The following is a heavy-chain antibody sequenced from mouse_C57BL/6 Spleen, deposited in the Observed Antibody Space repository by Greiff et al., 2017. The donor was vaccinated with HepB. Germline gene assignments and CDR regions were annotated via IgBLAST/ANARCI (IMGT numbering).Heavy chain of an antibody. D-gene: IGHD1-1*01. J-gene: IGHJ1*03. CDR1: GYSITSGYY. CDR3: AREATVVATGYFDV. Sequence: VQLKESGPGLVKPSQSLSLTCSVPGYSITSGYYWNWIRQFPGNKLEWMGYISYDGSNNYNPSLKNRISITRDPSKNQFFLKLNSVTTEDTATYYCAREATVVATGYFDVWGTGTTVTVSS. V-gene: IGHV3-6*01. CDR2: ISYDGSN.